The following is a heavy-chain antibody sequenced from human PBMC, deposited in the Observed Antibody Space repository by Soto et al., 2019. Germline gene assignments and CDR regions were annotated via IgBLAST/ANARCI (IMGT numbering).Heavy chain of an antibody. J-gene: IGHJ6*02. CDR2: ISSSSSYI. V-gene: IGHV3-21*01. Sequence: EVQLVESGGGLVKPGGSLRLSCAASGFTFSSYSMNWVRQAPGKGLEWVSSISSSSSYIYYADSVKGRFTISRDNDKNSLYLQMNSLRAEDTAVYYCARDGGDGMDVWGQGTTVTVSS. D-gene: IGHD3-10*01. CDR3: ARDGGDGMDV. CDR1: GFTFSSYS.